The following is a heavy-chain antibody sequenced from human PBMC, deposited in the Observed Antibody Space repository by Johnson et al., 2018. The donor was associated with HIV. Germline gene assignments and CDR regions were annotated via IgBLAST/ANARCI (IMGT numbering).Heavy chain of an antibody. CDR1: GFTFSSYG. D-gene: IGHD3-22*01. CDR3: AKGVITMIVVATDAFDI. V-gene: IGHV3-30*02. J-gene: IGHJ3*02. Sequence: QVQLVESGGGVVQPGRSLRLSCAASGFTFSSYGMHWVRQAPGKGLEWVAFIRYDGSNKYYADSVKGRFSISRDNSKNTLYLQMNSLRTEDTAGYYCAKGVITMIVVATDAFDIWGQGTMVTVSS. CDR2: IRYDGSNK.